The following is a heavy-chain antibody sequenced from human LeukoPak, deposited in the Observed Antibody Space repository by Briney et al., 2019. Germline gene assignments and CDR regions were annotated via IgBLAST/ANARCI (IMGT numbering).Heavy chain of an antibody. J-gene: IGHJ5*02. V-gene: IGHV3-23*01. CDR3: AHSRFRRNVYWFDP. Sequence: GGSLRLSRAASGFTFSRYSMKWVRQSPGKGLEWVSSIGGLFDIHYADSVKGRFTISRDNSKNTLYLQMDNLRAEDTAVYYCAHSRFRRNVYWFDPWGQGTLVTVSS. D-gene: IGHD1-1*01. CDR2: IGGLFDI. CDR1: GFTFSRYS.